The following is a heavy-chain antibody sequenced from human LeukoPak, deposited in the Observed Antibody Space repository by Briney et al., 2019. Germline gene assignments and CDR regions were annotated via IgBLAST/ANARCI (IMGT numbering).Heavy chain of an antibody. D-gene: IGHD3-16*02. V-gene: IGHV3-9*01. CDR3: AKDSLMITFGGVIVS. J-gene: IGHJ4*02. Sequence: PGRSLRLSCAASGFTFDDYAMHWVRQAPGKGLEWVSGISWNSGSIGYADSVKGRFTISRDNAKNSLYLQMNSLRAEDTALYYCAKDSLMITFGGVIVSWGQGTLVTVYS. CDR2: ISWNSGSI. CDR1: GFTFDDYA.